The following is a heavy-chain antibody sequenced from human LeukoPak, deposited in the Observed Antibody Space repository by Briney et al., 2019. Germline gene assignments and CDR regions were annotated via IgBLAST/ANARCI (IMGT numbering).Heavy chain of an antibody. J-gene: IGHJ4*02. CDR2: IYISGST. Sequence: SETLSLTCTVSGASINSHYWSWIRQPAGKGLEWIGRIYISGSTNYNSSLQSRVTMSVDTSKNQFSLKLSSVTAADPAVYYCARALNPLPGTYYFDYWGQGTLVTVSS. D-gene: IGHD2-15*01. V-gene: IGHV4-4*07. CDR3: ARALNPLPGTYYFDY. CDR1: GASINSHY.